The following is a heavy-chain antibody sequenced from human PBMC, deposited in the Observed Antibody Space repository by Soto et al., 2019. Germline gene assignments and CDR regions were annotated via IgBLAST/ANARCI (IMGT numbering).Heavy chain of an antibody. Sequence: GASVKVSCKASGYTFTSYAMHWVRQAPGQRLEWMGWINAGNGNTKYSQKFQGRVTITRDTSASTAYMELSSLRSEDTAVYYCARGLSSQELIAASGDPFAYWGQGTLVTVSS. CDR2: INAGNGNT. CDR3: ARGLSSQELIAASGDPFAY. D-gene: IGHD6-13*01. V-gene: IGHV1-3*01. J-gene: IGHJ4*02. CDR1: GYTFTSYA.